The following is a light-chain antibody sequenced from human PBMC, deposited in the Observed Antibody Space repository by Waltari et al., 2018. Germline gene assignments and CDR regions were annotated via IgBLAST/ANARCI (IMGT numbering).Light chain of an antibody. CDR3: QQYYSAPYT. CDR1: QSLLHSDGKTH. CDR2: EVS. Sequence: DVVMTQTPLALSVTPGQPASISCKSSQSLLHSDGKTHLYWYLQKPGQPPQLLIYEVSTRFSGVPDRFSGSGSGTDFILTITSLQAEDVATYYCQQYYSAPYTFGQGTKLEIK. V-gene: IGKV2D-29*01. J-gene: IGKJ2*01.